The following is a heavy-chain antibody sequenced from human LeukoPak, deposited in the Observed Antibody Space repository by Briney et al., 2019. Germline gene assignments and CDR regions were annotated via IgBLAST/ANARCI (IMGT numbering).Heavy chain of an antibody. CDR2: NSAYKGNT. CDR3: ARDRKLPFTPFGMVTAGDAFDI. CDR1: GYTFTSYG. V-gene: IGHV1-18*01. J-gene: IGHJ3*02. D-gene: IGHD2-21*02. Sequence: GASVKVSCKASGYTFTSYGISWVRQAPGQGLEGMGWNSAYKGNTHYAQKLQGIHTMTTDTSTRTAYMELRSLRSDDTAVYYCARDRKLPFTPFGMVTAGDAFDIWGQGTMVTVSS.